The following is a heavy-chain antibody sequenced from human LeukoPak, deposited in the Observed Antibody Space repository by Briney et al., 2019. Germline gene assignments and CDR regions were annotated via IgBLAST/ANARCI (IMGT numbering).Heavy chain of an antibody. Sequence: GGSLRLSCAASGFTFSSYSMNWVRQAPGKGLEWVSSIDFTSRYIYNADSVKGRFTTSRDNSKNTLYLQMNSLRAEDTAVYYCASYYYDYVWGSYRPYEYFQHWGQGTLVTVSS. CDR3: ASYYYDYVWGSYRPYEYFQH. D-gene: IGHD3-16*02. CDR1: GFTFSSYS. CDR2: IDFTSRYI. J-gene: IGHJ1*01. V-gene: IGHV3-21*01.